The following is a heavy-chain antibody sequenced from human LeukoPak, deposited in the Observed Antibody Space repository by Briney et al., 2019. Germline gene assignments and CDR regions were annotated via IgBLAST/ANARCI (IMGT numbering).Heavy chain of an antibody. CDR2: ISYDGSNK. CDR1: GFTFSSYW. D-gene: IGHD6-19*01. V-gene: IGHV3-30*01. Sequence: PGGSLRLSCAASGFTFSSYWMGWVRQAPGKGLEWVAVISYDGSNKYYADSVKGRFTISRDNSKNTLYLQMNSLRAEDTAVYYCARDKGRGIAVAFDYWGQGTLVTVSS. CDR3: ARDKGRGIAVAFDY. J-gene: IGHJ4*02.